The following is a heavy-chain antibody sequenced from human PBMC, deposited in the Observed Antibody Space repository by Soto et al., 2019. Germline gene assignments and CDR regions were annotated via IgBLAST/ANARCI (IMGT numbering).Heavy chain of an antibody. Sequence: GGSLRLSCAASGFTFSSYSMNWVRQAPGKGLEWVSYISSGSSSIHYADSVKGRFTISRDNAKNSLYLQMNSLRDEDTAIYFCARVGVVTATYYFDYWGQGTLGTVSS. V-gene: IGHV3-48*02. D-gene: IGHD2-21*02. CDR2: ISSGSSSI. CDR3: ARVGVVTATYYFDY. CDR1: GFTFSSYS. J-gene: IGHJ4*02.